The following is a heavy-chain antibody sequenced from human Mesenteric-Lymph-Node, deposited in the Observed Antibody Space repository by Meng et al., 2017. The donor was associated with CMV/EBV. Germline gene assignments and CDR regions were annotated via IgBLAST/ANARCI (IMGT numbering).Heavy chain of an antibody. CDR1: GDSISSFYY. Sequence: RRLRESGPGQVKPSETLSLTCTVSGDSISSFYYWGWIRQPPGRGLEWIGSVHYTGSTYYSPSLKSRVTVSVDTSKNQFSLRLTSVTAADTAVYYCARPFPSWQSPRLDPFGAWGQGTLVTVSS. V-gene: IGHV4-39*01. CDR2: VHYTGST. J-gene: IGHJ5*02. CDR3: ARPFPSWQSPRLDPFGA. D-gene: IGHD6-19*01.